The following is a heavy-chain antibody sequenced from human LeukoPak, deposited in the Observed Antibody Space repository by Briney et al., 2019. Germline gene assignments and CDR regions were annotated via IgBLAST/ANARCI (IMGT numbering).Heavy chain of an antibody. V-gene: IGHV4-30-4*01. CDR3: ARGAMVRGALFDY. CDR1: GGSIGSGDYY. J-gene: IGHJ4*02. Sequence: SETLSLPCTVSGGSIGSGDYYWRWIRQPPGKGLEWIGYIYYSGSTYYNPTLKSRVTISVDTSKNQFSLKLSSVTAADTAVYYCARGAMVRGALFDYWGQGTLVTVSS. D-gene: IGHD3-10*01. CDR2: IYYSGST.